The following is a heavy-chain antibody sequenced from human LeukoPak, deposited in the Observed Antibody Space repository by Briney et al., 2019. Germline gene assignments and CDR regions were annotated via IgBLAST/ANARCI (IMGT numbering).Heavy chain of an antibody. D-gene: IGHD3-16*01. Sequence: GGSLRLSCAASGFTFSSYAMSWVRQAPGKGLEWVSAISGSGGSTYYADSVKGRFTISRDNSKDTLYLQMNSLRTDDTTMYYCARQRGMDAYDIWGQGTMVTVSS. CDR3: ARQRGMDAYDI. V-gene: IGHV3-23*01. CDR2: ISGSGGST. J-gene: IGHJ3*02. CDR1: GFTFSSYA.